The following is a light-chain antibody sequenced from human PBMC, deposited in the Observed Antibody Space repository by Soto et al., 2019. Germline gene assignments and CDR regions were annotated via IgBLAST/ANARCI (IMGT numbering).Light chain of an antibody. V-gene: IGKV3-15*01. CDR3: QQYNNWLSIT. CDR2: GAS. CDR1: QSVSSN. J-gene: IGKJ5*01. Sequence: EIVMTNSPATLSLSPGEKATLSCRASQSVSSNLAWYQQKPGQAPMLLIYGASTRATGIPARFSGSGSGTEFTLTISSLQSEDFAVYYCQQYNNWLSITVGQGTRLEIK.